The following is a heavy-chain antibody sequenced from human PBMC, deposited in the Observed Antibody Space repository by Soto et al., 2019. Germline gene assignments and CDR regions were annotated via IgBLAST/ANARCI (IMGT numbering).Heavy chain of an antibody. Sequence: SETLSLTCAVSGGSISSGGYSWSWIRQPPGKGLEWIGYIYHSGSTYYNPSLKSRVTISVDRSKNQFSLKLSSVTAADTAVYYCDRGILGYCTNGVCYPPSLNFDYWGQGTLVTVSS. J-gene: IGHJ4*02. V-gene: IGHV4-30-2*01. D-gene: IGHD2-8*01. CDR2: IYHSGST. CDR1: GGSISSGGYS. CDR3: DRGILGYCTNGVCYPPSLNFDY.